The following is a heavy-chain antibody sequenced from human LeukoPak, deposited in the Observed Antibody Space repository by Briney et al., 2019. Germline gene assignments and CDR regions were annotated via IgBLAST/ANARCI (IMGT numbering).Heavy chain of an antibody. CDR3: AGSLPPIAAAGRGKYYFDY. CDR1: GGSLSSSSYY. CDR2: IYYSGST. J-gene: IGHJ4*02. Sequence: PSETLSLTCTVSGGSLSSSSYYWGWIRQPPGKGLEWIGSIYYSGSTYYNPSLKSRVTISVDTSKNQFSLKLSSVTAADTAVYYCAGSLPPIAAAGRGKYYFDYWGQGTLVTVSS. D-gene: IGHD6-13*01. V-gene: IGHV4-39*07.